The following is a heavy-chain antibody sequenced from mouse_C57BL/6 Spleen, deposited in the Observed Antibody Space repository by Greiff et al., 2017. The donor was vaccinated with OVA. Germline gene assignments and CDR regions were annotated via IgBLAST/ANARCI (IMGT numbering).Heavy chain of an antibody. CDR2: IHPSDSDT. V-gene: IGHV1-74*01. J-gene: IGHJ1*03. D-gene: IGHD1-1*01. CDR1: GYTFTSYW. Sequence: QVQLKQPGAELVKPGASVKVSCKASGYTFTSYWMHWVKQRPGQGLEWIGRIHPSDSDTNYNQKFKGKATLTVDKSSSTAYMQLSSLTSEDSAVYYCAIIYYYGSSRYFDVWGTGTTVTVSS. CDR3: AIIYYYGSSRYFDV.